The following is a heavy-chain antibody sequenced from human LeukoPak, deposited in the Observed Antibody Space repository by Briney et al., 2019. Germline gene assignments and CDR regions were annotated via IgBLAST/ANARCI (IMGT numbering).Heavy chain of an antibody. CDR1: GGSISSSSYY. Sequence: SETLSLTCTVSGGSISSSSYYWGWIRQPPGKGLEWIGSIYYSGSTYYNPSLKSRVTISVDTSKNQFSLKLSSVTAADTAVYYCARNGASGAKDYWGQGTLVTVSS. CDR2: IYYSGST. D-gene: IGHD6-25*01. J-gene: IGHJ4*02. CDR3: ARNGASGAKDY. V-gene: IGHV4-39*01.